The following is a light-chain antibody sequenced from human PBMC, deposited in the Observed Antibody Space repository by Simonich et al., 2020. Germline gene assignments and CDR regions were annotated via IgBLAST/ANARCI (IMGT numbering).Light chain of an antibody. Sequence: QSALTQPASVSGSPGQSITISCTGTSSDGGGYNYVSWYQRHPGKAPKLMIYDVSKRPSGCSNRFSGSKSGNTASLTISGLQAEDEADYYCSSYTSSSTWVFGGGTKLTVL. V-gene: IGLV2-14*03. CDR1: SSDGGGYNY. CDR3: SSYTSSSTWV. CDR2: DVS. J-gene: IGLJ3*02.